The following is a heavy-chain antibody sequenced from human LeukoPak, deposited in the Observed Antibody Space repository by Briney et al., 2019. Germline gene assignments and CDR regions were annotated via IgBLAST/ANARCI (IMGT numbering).Heavy chain of an antibody. CDR1: GGTFSSYA. CDR3: ARDVFPYYYGSGSYSLVGY. Sequence: GASVKVSCKASGGTFSSYAISWVRQAPGQGLEWMGGVIPIFGTANYAQKFQGRVTITADESTSTAYMELSSLRSEDTAVYYCARDVFPYYYGSGSYSLVGYWGQGTLVTVSS. V-gene: IGHV1-69*13. CDR2: VIPIFGTA. J-gene: IGHJ4*02. D-gene: IGHD3-10*01.